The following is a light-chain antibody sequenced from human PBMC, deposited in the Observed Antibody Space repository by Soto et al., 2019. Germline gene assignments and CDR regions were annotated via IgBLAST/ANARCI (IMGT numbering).Light chain of an antibody. Sequence: QSALTQPASVSGSPGQSITISCTGTSSDVGSYNLVSWYQQHPGKAPKLMIYEGNERPSGVSNRFSGSKSGNTASLTISGLQAADEADYYCCSYAGSSTWVFGGGTQLTVL. J-gene: IGLJ3*02. V-gene: IGLV2-23*01. CDR2: EGN. CDR3: CSYAGSSTWV. CDR1: SSDVGSYNL.